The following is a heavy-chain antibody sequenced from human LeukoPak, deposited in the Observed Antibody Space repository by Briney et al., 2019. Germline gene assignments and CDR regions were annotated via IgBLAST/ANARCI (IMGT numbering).Heavy chain of an antibody. V-gene: IGHV3-21*01. CDR3: AYLGGSTRAGLDY. D-gene: IGHD2/OR15-2a*01. Sequence: KAGGSLRLSCAASGFTFSSYSMNWVRQAPGKGLEWVSSISSSSYIYYADSVKGRFTISRDNAKNSLYLQMNSLRAEDTAVYYCAYLGGSTRAGLDYWGQGTLVTVSS. J-gene: IGHJ4*02. CDR1: GFTFSSYS. CDR2: ISSSSYI.